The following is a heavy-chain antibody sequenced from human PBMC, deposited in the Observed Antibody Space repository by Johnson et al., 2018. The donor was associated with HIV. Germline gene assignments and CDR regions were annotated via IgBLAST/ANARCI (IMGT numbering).Heavy chain of an antibody. CDR3: ATSGDKYSSNWGDAFDI. J-gene: IGHJ3*02. CDR2: IRYDGSNK. D-gene: IGHD6-13*01. Sequence: QVQLVESGGGVAQPGGSLRLSCAASGFTLNSHGMHWVRQAPGKGLEWVAFIRYDGSNKYYADSVKGRFTISRDNAKNSLSLQMNSLRAEDTAVYYCATSGDKYSSNWGDAFDIWGQGTMVTVSS. V-gene: IGHV3-30*02. CDR1: GFTLNSHG.